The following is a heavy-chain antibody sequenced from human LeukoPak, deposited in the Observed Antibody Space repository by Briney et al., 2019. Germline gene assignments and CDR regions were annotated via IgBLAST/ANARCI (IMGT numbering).Heavy chain of an antibody. Sequence: PGGSLRLSCAASGFTFSDYYMSWIRQAPGKGLEWISYISSSGSTIYYADSVKGRFTISRDNARNSLYLQMNSLRVEDTAVYYCARERAIASLRPYYFDYWGQGTLVTVSS. V-gene: IGHV3-11*01. J-gene: IGHJ4*02. CDR3: ARERAIASLRPYYFDY. CDR1: GFTFSDYY. CDR2: ISSSGSTI. D-gene: IGHD6-6*01.